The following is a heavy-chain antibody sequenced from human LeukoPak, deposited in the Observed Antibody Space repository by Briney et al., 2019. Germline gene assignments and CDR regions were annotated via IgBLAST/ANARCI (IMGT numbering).Heavy chain of an antibody. CDR2: INHSGST. D-gene: IGHD5-12*01. J-gene: IGHJ5*02. CDR3: ARVTYSGYDHYWFDP. V-gene: IGHV4-34*01. CDR1: GGSFSGYY. Sequence: PSETLPLTCAVYGGSFSGYYWSWIRQPPGKGLEWIGEINHSGSTNYNPSLKSRVTISVDTSKNQFSLKLSSVTAADTAVYYCARVTYSGYDHYWFDPWGQGTLVTVSS.